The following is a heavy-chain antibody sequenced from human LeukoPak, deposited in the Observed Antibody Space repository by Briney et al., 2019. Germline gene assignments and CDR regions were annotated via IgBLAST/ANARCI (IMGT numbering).Heavy chain of an antibody. D-gene: IGHD3-22*01. Sequence: GGSLRLSCAASGFTFETYWMHWVRQAPGKGLEWVSYISSGSTTIYYADSVKGRFTISRDNAKNSLCLQMNSLRAEDTAVYYCARDSDASGYKFDYWGQGTLVTVSS. CDR1: GFTFETYW. CDR2: ISSGSTTI. CDR3: ARDSDASGYKFDY. J-gene: IGHJ4*02. V-gene: IGHV3-48*04.